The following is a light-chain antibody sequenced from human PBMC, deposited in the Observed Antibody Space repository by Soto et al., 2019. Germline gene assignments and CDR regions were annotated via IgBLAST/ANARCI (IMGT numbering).Light chain of an antibody. J-gene: IGKJ4*01. CDR3: QQRSNWPLT. CDR2: DAS. V-gene: IGKV3-11*01. CDR1: QSVSSY. Sequence: EIVLTQSPATLSLSPGERATLSCRASQSVSSYLGWYQQKPGQAPRLLIYDASNRATGIPARFSGSGSGTDFTLTISSLEPEDFAVYYCQQRSNWPLTFGGGTKVKIK.